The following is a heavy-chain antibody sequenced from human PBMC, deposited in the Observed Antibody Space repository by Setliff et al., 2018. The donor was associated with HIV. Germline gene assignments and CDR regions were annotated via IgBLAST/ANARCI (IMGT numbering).Heavy chain of an antibody. Sequence: PSETLSLTCTVSGGSINTYWSWIRQPPGKGLEWIGYINYSGRTNYNPSLKSRATISLDTSKNQFSLKLSSVTAADTAVYYCARDAERGYSYGYDYWGQGTQVTVSS. D-gene: IGHD5-18*01. CDR3: ARDAERGYSYGYDY. CDR1: GGSINTY. J-gene: IGHJ4*02. CDR2: INYSGRT. V-gene: IGHV4-59*12.